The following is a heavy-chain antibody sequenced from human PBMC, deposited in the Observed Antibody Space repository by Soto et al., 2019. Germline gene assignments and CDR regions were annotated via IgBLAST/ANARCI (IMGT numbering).Heavy chain of an antibody. CDR3: TTGKYSGSYYYYYYMDV. CDR2: IKSKTDGGTT. Sequence: GGSLRLSCAASGFTFSNAWMSWVRQAPGKGLEWVGRIKSKTDGGTTDYAAPVKGRFTISRDDSKNTLYLQMNSLKTEDTAVYYGTTGKYSGSYYYYYYMDVWGKGTTVTVSS. J-gene: IGHJ6*03. V-gene: IGHV3-15*01. D-gene: IGHD1-26*01. CDR1: GFTFSNAW.